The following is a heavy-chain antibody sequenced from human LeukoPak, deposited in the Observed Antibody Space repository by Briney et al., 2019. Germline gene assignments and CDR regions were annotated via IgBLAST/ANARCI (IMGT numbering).Heavy chain of an antibody. CDR3: AREPLRDLIAAAGMLY. CDR2: IIPIFGTA. J-gene: IGHJ4*02. D-gene: IGHD6-13*01. Sequence: APVKVSCKASGYTFTSYAMHWVRQAPGQGLEWMGGIIPIFGTANYAQKFQGRVTITTDESTSTAYMELSSLRSEDTAVYYCAREPLRDLIAAAGMLYWGQGTLVTVSS. CDR1: GYTFTSYA. V-gene: IGHV1-69*05.